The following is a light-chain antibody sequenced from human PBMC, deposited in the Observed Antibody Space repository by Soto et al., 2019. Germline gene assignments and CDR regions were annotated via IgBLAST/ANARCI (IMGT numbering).Light chain of an antibody. CDR1: QSVSSS. CDR2: GAS. CDR3: QQYGSSPPLT. V-gene: IGKV3-20*01. Sequence: EIVLTQSPGTLYLSPGERATLSCRASQSVSSSLALYQQKPGQAPRLLIYGASSRATGIPDRFSGSGSGTDFTLAISRLEPEDFAVYYCQQYGSSPPLTFGGGTKVEIK. J-gene: IGKJ4*01.